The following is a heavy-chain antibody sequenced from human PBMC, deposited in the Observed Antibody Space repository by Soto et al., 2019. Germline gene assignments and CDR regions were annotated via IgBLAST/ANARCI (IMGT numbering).Heavy chain of an antibody. CDR2: INHSGSA. D-gene: IGHD6-19*01. Sequence: SLTCTVSGGSISDYYWTWIRQTPGTGLQWIGQINHSGSASYNPSLKSRVTISVHTSNSQFSLELSSVTAADTAVYYCARGLITGSHYSGGWYYFDSWGQGTQVTVSS. CDR3: ARGLITGSHYSGGWYYFDS. CDR1: GGSISDYY. J-gene: IGHJ4*02. V-gene: IGHV4-34*01.